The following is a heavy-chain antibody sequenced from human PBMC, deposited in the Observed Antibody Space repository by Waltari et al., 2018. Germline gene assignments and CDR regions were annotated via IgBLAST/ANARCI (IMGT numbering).Heavy chain of an antibody. CDR1: GFTFSSYE. V-gene: IGHV3-48*03. J-gene: IGHJ6*03. CDR2: ISSSGSTI. Sequence: EVQLVESGGGLVQPGGSLRLSCAASGFTFSSYEMNWVRQAPGQGLEWVSYISSSGSTIYYADSVKGRFTISRDNAKNSLYLQMNSLRAEDTAVYYCAREYYDFWSGYYSVYYYYYYMDVWGKGTTVTVSS. CDR3: AREYYDFWSGYYSVYYYYYYMDV. D-gene: IGHD3-3*01.